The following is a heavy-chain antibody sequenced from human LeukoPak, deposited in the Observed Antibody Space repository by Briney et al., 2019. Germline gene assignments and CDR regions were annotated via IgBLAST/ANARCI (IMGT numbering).Heavy chain of an antibody. CDR1: GYTFTNYY. D-gene: IGHD2-15*01. V-gene: IGHV1-46*01. J-gene: IGHJ4*02. CDR2: INPSGGST. Sequence: SVKVSCKASGYTFTNYYIHWVRQAPGQGLEWMGIINPSGGSTRYAQKFQGRVTMTRDTATSTVYMELSSLRSEDTAVFYCARGSAMGVAATGYFDYWGQGTLVTVSS. CDR3: ARGSAMGVAATGYFDY.